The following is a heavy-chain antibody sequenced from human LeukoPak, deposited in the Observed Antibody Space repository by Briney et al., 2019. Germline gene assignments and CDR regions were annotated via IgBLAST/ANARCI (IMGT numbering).Heavy chain of an antibody. Sequence: GGALRLSCAASGFTFSSYSMNWVRQAPGKGLERVSSISSSSSYIYYADSVKGRFTISRDNAKNSLYLQMNSLRAEDTAVYYCARDGLRGGRFLEWHYYGMDVWGQGTTVTVSS. V-gene: IGHV3-21*01. CDR2: ISSSSSYI. CDR1: GFTFSSYS. J-gene: IGHJ6*02. CDR3: ARDGLRGGRFLEWHYYGMDV. D-gene: IGHD3-3*01.